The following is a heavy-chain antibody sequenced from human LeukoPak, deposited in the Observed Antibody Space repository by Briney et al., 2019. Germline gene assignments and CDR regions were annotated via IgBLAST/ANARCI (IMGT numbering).Heavy chain of an antibody. V-gene: IGHV3-74*01. CDR1: GFTLNSDW. Sequence: GGSLRLSCAASGFTLNSDWIHWVRQAPGKGLVWVSRINPDGSSTSYADSVKGRFSISRDNSNNTLYLQMNSLRAEDTAVYYCAKSPRILRYFDWISGIDHWGQGTLVTVSA. CDR2: INPDGSST. J-gene: IGHJ4*02. CDR3: AKSPRILRYFDWISGIDH. D-gene: IGHD3-9*01.